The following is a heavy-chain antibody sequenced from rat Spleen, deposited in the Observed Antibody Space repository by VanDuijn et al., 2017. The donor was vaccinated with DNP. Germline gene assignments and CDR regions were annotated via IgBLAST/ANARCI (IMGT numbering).Heavy chain of an antibody. CDR2: IRYNGGST. CDR3: ARRYYGSYFDY. D-gene: IGHD1-6*01. J-gene: IGHJ2*01. Sequence: EVQLVESGGDLVQPGRSLKLFCAASGFTFSDYYMAWIRQAPTMGLEWVAYIRYNGGSTYYGDSVKGRFTISRDNAKSTLYLQMNSLRSEDMATYYCARRYYGSYFDYWGQGVMVTVSS. CDR1: GFTFSDYY. V-gene: IGHV5-22*01.